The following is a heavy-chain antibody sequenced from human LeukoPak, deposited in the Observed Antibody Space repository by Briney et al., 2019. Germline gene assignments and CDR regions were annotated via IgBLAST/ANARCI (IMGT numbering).Heavy chain of an antibody. CDR1: GYTFTGYY. Sequence: ASVKVSCKASGYTFTGYYIHWVRQTPGQGLEWMGWINPNSGGTNYAQRFQGRVTMTRDTSISTAYMELSSLRSDDTAVYYCARRAGAYSHPYDYWGQGTLVTVSS. D-gene: IGHD4/OR15-4a*01. V-gene: IGHV1-2*02. CDR2: INPNSGGT. CDR3: ARRAGAYSHPYDY. J-gene: IGHJ4*02.